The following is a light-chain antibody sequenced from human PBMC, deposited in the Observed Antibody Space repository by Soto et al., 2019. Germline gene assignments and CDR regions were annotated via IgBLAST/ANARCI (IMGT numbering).Light chain of an antibody. Sequence: QSVLTQPPSVSAAPGQKVTISCSGSSSNIGNNYVSWYQQFPGTAPKLLIYENDKRPSWIPDRFSGSKSATSATLGITGLQTGDEADYFCGAWDSSRSAVVFGGGTKLTVL. CDR2: END. V-gene: IGLV1-51*01. CDR3: GAWDSSRSAVV. CDR1: SSNIGNNY. J-gene: IGLJ3*02.